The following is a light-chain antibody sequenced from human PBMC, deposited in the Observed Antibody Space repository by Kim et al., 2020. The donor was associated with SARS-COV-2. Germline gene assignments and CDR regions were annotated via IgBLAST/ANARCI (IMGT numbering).Light chain of an antibody. V-gene: IGLV1-44*01. Sequence: QSVLTQPPSASGTPGQRVIISCSGSSSNIGRATVNRYQQLPGTAPTPLIYNNNQRPSGVPDRFSGSKSGTSASLTISGLQSDDEADYYCAAWDGSLNGWVFGGGTKVTV. CDR3: AAWDGSLNGWV. CDR1: SSNIGRAT. CDR2: NNN. J-gene: IGLJ3*02.